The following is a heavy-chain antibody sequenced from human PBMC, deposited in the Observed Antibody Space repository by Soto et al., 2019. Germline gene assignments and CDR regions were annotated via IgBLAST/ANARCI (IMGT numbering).Heavy chain of an antibody. CDR3: APPLHVSYYDFWSGYYSSRDAFDI. V-gene: IGHV5-10-1*01. CDR1: GYSFTSYW. Sequence: GESLKISCKGSGYSFTSYWISWVRQMPGKGLEWMGRIDPSDSYTNYSPSFQGHVTISADKSISTAYLQWSSLKASDTAMHYCAPPLHVSYYDFWSGYYSSRDAFDIWGQGTMVTVSS. CDR2: IDPSDSYT. D-gene: IGHD3-3*01. J-gene: IGHJ3*02.